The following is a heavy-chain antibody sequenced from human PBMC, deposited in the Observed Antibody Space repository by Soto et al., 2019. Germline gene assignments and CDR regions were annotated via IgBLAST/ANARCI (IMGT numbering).Heavy chain of an antibody. D-gene: IGHD3-22*01. CDR3: ARLQISITMIVVLRGWFDP. Sequence: QPPGKGLEWIGSIYYSGSTYYNPSLKSRVTISVDTSKNQFSLKLSSVTAADTAVYYCARLQISITMIVVLRGWFDPGGQRTLVSV. J-gene: IGHJ5*02. CDR2: IYYSGST. V-gene: IGHV4-39*01.